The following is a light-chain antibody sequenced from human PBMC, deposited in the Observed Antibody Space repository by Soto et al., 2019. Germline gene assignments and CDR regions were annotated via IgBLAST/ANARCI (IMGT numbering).Light chain of an antibody. J-gene: IGKJ1*01. CDR2: KAS. CDR3: QQSNSYSRT. Sequence: DIQMTQSPSTLSASVGDRVTITCRASQSISSWLAWYQQKPGKAPTLLIYKASSLESGVPSRFSGSGSGTEFNLTISSLQPDDFASYYCQQSNSYSRTFGQGTKVEIK. CDR1: QSISSW. V-gene: IGKV1-5*03.